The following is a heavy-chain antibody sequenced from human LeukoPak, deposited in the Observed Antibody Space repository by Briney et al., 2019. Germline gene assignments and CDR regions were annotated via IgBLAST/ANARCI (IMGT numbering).Heavy chain of an antibody. V-gene: IGHV4-4*07. Sequence: SETLSLTCTVSGGSISSYYWSWIRQPAGKGLEWIGRIYTSGSTNYNPSLKSRVTMSVDTSKNQFSLKLSSVTAADTAVYYCARANENRGHYYYMDVWGKGTTVTVSS. CDR2: IYTSGST. CDR1: GGSISSYY. CDR3: ARANENRGHYYYMDV. J-gene: IGHJ6*03.